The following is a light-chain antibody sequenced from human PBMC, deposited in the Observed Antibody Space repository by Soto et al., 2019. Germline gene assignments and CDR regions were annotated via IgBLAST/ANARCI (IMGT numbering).Light chain of an antibody. CDR3: QTWGTGIRV. CDR2: LNSDGSH. V-gene: IGLV4-69*01. CDR1: SGHSSYA. J-gene: IGLJ2*01. Sequence: QPVLTQSPSASASLGASVNLTCTLSSGHSSYAIEWHQQQPEKGPRYLMKLNSDGSHRKGGGIPDLFSGSSSGAERYLAISSLHSEDEAYYYCQTWGTGIRVFGGGTKLTVL.